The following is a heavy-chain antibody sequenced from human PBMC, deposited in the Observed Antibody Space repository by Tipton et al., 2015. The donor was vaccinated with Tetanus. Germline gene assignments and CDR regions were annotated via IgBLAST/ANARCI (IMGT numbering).Heavy chain of an antibody. D-gene: IGHD5-12*01. CDR3: ARAGEGGYDATMGFYYDYMDV. J-gene: IGHJ6*03. Sequence: TLSLTCTVSGASISTYSWTWIRQSPGKGLEWIAYLYFSGNTNYNPSLKTRVTMSPDTSKNQVSLRLNSVTAADTAVYYCARAGEGGYDATMGFYYDYMDVWGKGTTVTVSS. CDR2: LYFSGNT. CDR1: GASISTYS. V-gene: IGHV4-59*01.